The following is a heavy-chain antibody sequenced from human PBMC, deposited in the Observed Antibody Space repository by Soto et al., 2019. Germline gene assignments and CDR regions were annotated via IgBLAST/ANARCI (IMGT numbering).Heavy chain of an antibody. V-gene: IGHV3-9*01. Sequence: PGGSLRVSCAASGFTFYNYSIHWVRQGPWKGLEWVSGINWNSVTFDYADSVKGRFTISRDNAKNSLYLQMDSLRAEDTAFYYCARPMYYYDSSGPPAYWGQGTLVTVSS. CDR1: GFTFYNYS. D-gene: IGHD3-22*01. CDR2: INWNSVTF. J-gene: IGHJ4*02. CDR3: ARPMYYYDSSGPPAY.